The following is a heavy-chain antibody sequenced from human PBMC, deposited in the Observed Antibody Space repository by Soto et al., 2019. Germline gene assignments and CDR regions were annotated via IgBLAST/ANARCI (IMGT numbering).Heavy chain of an antibody. Sequence: GASVKVSCKASGGTFSSYAISWVRQAPGQGLEWMGGIIPIFGTANYAQKFQGRVTITADESTSTAYMELSSLRSEDTAVYYCAREATGTSQVFDYWGQGTLVTV. CDR2: IIPIFGTA. CDR3: AREATGTSQVFDY. J-gene: IGHJ4*02. CDR1: GGTFSSYA. V-gene: IGHV1-69*13. D-gene: IGHD1-7*01.